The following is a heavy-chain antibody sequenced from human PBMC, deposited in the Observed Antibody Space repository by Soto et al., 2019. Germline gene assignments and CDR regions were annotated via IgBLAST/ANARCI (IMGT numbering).Heavy chain of an antibody. CDR2: IYYSGST. Sequence: PSETLSLTCTVSGGSISSYYWSWIRQPPGKGLEWIGYIYYSGSTNYNPSLKSRVTISVDTSKNQFSLKLSSVTAADTAVYYCARGPEYSSGWLDYWGQGTLVTVSS. J-gene: IGHJ4*02. CDR1: GGSISSYY. CDR3: ARGPEYSSGWLDY. V-gene: IGHV4-59*08. D-gene: IGHD6-19*01.